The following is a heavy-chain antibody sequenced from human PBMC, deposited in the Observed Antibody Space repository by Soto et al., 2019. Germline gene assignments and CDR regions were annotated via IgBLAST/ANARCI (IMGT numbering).Heavy chain of an antibody. V-gene: IGHV4-31*03. CDR2: IYYSGST. D-gene: IGHD1-26*01. CDR1: GGSISSGGYY. Sequence: SETLSLTCTVSGGSISSGGYYWSWIRQHPGKGLEWIGYIYYSGSTYYNPSLKSRVTISVDTSKNQFSLKLSSVTAADTAVYYCARAEGATSIWNYFDYWGQGTLVTSPQ. CDR3: ARAEGATSIWNYFDY. J-gene: IGHJ4*02.